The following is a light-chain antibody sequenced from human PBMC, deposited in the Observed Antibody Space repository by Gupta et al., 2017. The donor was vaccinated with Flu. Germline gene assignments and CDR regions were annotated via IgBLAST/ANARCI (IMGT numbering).Light chain of an antibody. CDR1: QSLLHSNGFKY. CDR3: TQALQAHRT. V-gene: IGKV2-28*01. CDR2: LVS. Sequence: VTPGEPASISGSASQSLLHSNGFKYMDWYLQKPGQSPRLLIFLVSKRASGVPDRFRGTGSGTHFTLKISRGEAQDVGVHYCTQALQAHRTFGPGTKVEI. J-gene: IGKJ1*01.